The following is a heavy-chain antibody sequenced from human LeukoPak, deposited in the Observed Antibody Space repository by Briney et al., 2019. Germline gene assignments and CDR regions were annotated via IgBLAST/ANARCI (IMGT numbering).Heavy chain of an antibody. CDR1: GFTFSRFG. J-gene: IGHJ2*01. CDR2: IWYGGSNK. D-gene: IGHD5-12*01. V-gene: IGHV3-33*01. CDR3: ARDLGGYDRSGYFDL. Sequence: GGSLRLSCAASGFTFSRFGMHWVCQAPGKGLKWVAVIWYGGSNKYYADSVKGRFSVSRDNSKNTLYLQMNSLRAEDTAVYYCARDLGGYDRSGYFDLWGRGTQVTVSS.